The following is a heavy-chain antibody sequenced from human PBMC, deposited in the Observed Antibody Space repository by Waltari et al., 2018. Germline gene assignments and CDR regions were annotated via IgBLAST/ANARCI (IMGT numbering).Heavy chain of an antibody. CDR3: ARCLGITGTTSFDY. Sequence: QVQLQESGPGLVKPSETLSLTCTVSGGSISSHYWSWIRQPPGKGLEWIGYSYYSGSTNYNPSLKSRVTISVDTSKNQCSLKLSSVTAADTAVYYCARCLGITGTTSFDYWGQGTLVTVSS. V-gene: IGHV4-59*11. J-gene: IGHJ4*02. D-gene: IGHD1-20*01. CDR1: GGSISSHY. CDR2: SYYSGST.